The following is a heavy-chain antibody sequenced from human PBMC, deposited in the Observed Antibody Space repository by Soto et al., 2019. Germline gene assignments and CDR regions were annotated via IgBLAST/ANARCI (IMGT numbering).Heavy chain of an antibody. J-gene: IGHJ4*02. CDR3: AKAPWRGVSTTSRGYYDY. V-gene: IGHV3-9*01. Sequence: EVQLVESGGGWVQPGRSLRLSCAASGFTLDDYAMHWVRQAPGKGLEWVSGIRWNSGSIDYADSVKGRFTISRENAKNSLHLQINNLRAEDTALYYCAKAPWRGVSTTSRGYYDYWGQGTLVTVSS. CDR1: GFTLDDYA. D-gene: IGHD1-26*01. CDR2: IRWNSGSI.